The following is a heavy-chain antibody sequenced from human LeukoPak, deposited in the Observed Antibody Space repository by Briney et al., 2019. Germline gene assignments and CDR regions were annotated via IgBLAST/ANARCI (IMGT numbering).Heavy chain of an antibody. V-gene: IGHV1-69*13. Sequence: GASVKVSCKASGGSFNRNAVSWVRQAPGQGLEWMGGIIPMFPTPNYVQKFQDRVTITADESTTTVYMELSSLRSEDTAVYYCARVSYYYGSGSYNNWFDPWGQGTLVTVSS. CDR1: GGSFNRNA. CDR2: IIPMFPTP. J-gene: IGHJ5*02. CDR3: ARVSYYYGSGSYNNWFDP. D-gene: IGHD3-10*01.